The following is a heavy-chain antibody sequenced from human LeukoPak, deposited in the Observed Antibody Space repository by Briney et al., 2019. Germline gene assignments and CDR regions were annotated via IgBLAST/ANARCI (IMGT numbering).Heavy chain of an antibody. CDR1: GYTLTSYE. D-gene: IGHD3-9*01. J-gene: IGHJ6*02. CDR3: ASYDILTGYRRPYYYYGMDV. CDR2: ISAYNGNT. Sequence: GASVKVSCKASGYTLTSYEINWVRQAPGQGLEWMGWISAYNGNTNYAQKLQGRVTMTTDTSTSTAYMELRSLRSDDTAVYYCASYDILTGYRRPYYYYGMDVWGQGTTVTVSS. V-gene: IGHV1-18*01.